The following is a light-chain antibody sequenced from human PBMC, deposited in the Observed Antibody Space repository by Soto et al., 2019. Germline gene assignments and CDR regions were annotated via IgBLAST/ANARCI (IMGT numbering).Light chain of an antibody. CDR2: EVS. J-gene: IGLJ2*01. CDR1: SSDVGGYNF. CDR3: ASWDDSVNGPI. Sequence: QSALTQPASVSGSPGQSITISCTGTSSDVGGYNFVSWYQQHPGKAPRLMIYEVSNRPSGVSNRFSGSKSGNTASLTISGLQAEDEADYYCASWDDSVNGPIFGGGTKVTVL. V-gene: IGLV2-14*01.